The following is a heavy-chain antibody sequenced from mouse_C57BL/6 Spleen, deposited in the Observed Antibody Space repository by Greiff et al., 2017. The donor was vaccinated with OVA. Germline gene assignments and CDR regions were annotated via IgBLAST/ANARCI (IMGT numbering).Heavy chain of an antibody. CDR3: TRSAFITSVPYAMDY. CDR2: IDPETGGT. D-gene: IGHD1-1*01. V-gene: IGHV1-15*01. Sequence: QVQLQQSGAELVRPGASVTLSCKASGYTFTDYEMHWVKQTPVHGLEWIGAIDPETGGTAYNQKFKGKAILTADKSSSTAYMELSSLTSEDSAVYYCTRSAFITSVPYAMDYWGQGTSVTVSS. CDR1: GYTFTDYE. J-gene: IGHJ4*01.